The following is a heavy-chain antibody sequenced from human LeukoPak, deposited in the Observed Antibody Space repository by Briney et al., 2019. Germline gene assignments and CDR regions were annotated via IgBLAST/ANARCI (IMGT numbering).Heavy chain of an antibody. CDR1: GATFSSYA. CDR3: AIVRIVRAAPDAIDI. Sequence: GASVKISCKASGATFSSYAISWLRQAPGQGLEWMGGIIPIFGTANYAQKFQGRVTITADKSTSTAYMELSSLRSEDTAVYYCAIVRIVRAAPDAIDIWGQGTMVTVSS. J-gene: IGHJ3*02. V-gene: IGHV1-69*06. CDR2: IIPIFGTA. D-gene: IGHD1-26*01.